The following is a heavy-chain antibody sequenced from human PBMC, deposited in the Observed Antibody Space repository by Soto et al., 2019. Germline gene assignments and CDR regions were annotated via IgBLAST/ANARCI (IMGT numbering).Heavy chain of an antibody. CDR1: GFTFSIYA. CDR3: AKDAPGSGWLSDY. Sequence: LRLSCAASGFTFSIYAMSWVRQAPGKGLEWVSTIGGSGGDTSYADFVRGRFIISRDNSRNTLYLQMNSLRAEDTAVYYCAKDAPGSGWLSDYWGQGTLVTVSS. D-gene: IGHD3-3*01. J-gene: IGHJ4*02. CDR2: IGGSGGDT. V-gene: IGHV3-23*01.